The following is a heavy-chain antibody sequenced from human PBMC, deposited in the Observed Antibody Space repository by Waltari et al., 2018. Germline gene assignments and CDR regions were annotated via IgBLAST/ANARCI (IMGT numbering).Heavy chain of an antibody. D-gene: IGHD2-2*01. Sequence: QVQLVQSGAEVKKPGATVKVSCKTAGYNFTGHLIHWVRQAPGQGLEWMGRINPNGGDTNYAPKFQGRVTMTRDTSITTAYMELNRLTSDDTAVYYCARDHPDCSTIRCYDWGQGTLVTVSS. V-gene: IGHV1-2*06. J-gene: IGHJ4*02. CDR1: GYNFTGHL. CDR3: ARDHPDCSTIRCYD. CDR2: INPNGGDT.